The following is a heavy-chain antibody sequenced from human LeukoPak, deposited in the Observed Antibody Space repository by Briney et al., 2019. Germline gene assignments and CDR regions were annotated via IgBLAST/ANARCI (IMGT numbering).Heavy chain of an antibody. CDR2: ISGSGGST. V-gene: IGHV3-23*01. CDR3: VKDTQGYCSGGSCLP. Sequence: GGSLRLSCAASGFTFSSYAMSWVRQAPGKGLEWVSAISGSGGSTYYADSVKGRFTISRDNSKNTLYLQMNSLRAEDTAVYYCVKDTQGYCSGGSCLPWGQGTLVTVSS. CDR1: GFTFSSYA. D-gene: IGHD2-15*01. J-gene: IGHJ5*02.